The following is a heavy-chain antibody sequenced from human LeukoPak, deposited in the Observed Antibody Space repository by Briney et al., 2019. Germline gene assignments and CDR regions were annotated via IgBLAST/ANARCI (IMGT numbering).Heavy chain of an antibody. Sequence: GGSLRLSCAASGFTFSSDWMSWVRQAPGKGVEWVANIKQDGSEKYYVDSVKGRFTISRDNAKNSLYLQMNILRPEDTAVYYCTILPCAQLANYYYYGMDVWGQGTTVTVSS. V-gene: IGHV3-7*01. CDR1: GFTFSSDW. CDR3: TILPCAQLANYYYYGMDV. J-gene: IGHJ6*02. D-gene: IGHD6-13*01. CDR2: IKQDGSEK.